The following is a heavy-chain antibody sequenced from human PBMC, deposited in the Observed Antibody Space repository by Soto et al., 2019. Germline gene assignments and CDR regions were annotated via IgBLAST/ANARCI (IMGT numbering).Heavy chain of an antibody. Sequence: GALVKVSCKASGGTFSSYAISWVRQAPGQGLEWMGGIIPIFGTANYAQKFQGRVTITADESTSTAYMELSSLRSEDTDVYYCARAKDWNDRYYFDYWGQGTLVTVSS. CDR2: IIPIFGTA. D-gene: IGHD1-1*01. CDR1: GGTFSSYA. V-gene: IGHV1-69*13. J-gene: IGHJ4*02. CDR3: ARAKDWNDRYYFDY.